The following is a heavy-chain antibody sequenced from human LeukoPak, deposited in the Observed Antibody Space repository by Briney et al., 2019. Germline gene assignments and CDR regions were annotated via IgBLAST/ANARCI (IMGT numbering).Heavy chain of an antibody. V-gene: IGHV3-11*06. J-gene: IGHJ4*02. CDR2: ISSSSSYT. CDR1: GFTFSDYY. Sequence: GGSLRLSCAASGFTFSDYYMSWIRLAPGKGLEWVSYISSSSSYTNYADSVKGRFTISRDNAKNSLYLQMNSLRAEDTAVYYCTSSPHSCSGGSCYSYWGQGTLVTVSS. D-gene: IGHD2-15*01. CDR3: TSSPHSCSGGSCYSY.